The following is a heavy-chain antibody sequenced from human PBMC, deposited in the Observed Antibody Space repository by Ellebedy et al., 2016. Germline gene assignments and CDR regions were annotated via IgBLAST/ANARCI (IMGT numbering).Heavy chain of an antibody. Sequence: SETLSLXXTVSGGSISSYYWSWIRQPPGKGLEWIGYIYYSGSTNYNPSLKSRVTISVDTSKNQFSLKLSSVTAADTAVYYCAQRGYYYDSSGYYDGYFDLWGRGTLVTVSS. CDR3: AQRGYYYDSSGYYDGYFDL. V-gene: IGHV4-59*12. CDR1: GGSISSYY. CDR2: IYYSGST. D-gene: IGHD3-22*01. J-gene: IGHJ2*01.